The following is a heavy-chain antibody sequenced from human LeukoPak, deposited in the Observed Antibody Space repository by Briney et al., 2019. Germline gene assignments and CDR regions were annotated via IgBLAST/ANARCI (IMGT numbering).Heavy chain of an antibody. CDR2: IHPSGTL. CDR3: SRGLDSRKLGY. J-gene: IGHJ4*02. V-gene: IGHV4-31*03. Sequence: TLSLTCTVSGASFSSGDQYWNWIRQSPGRSLEWIGSIHPSGTLYNNPSLESRVTISIDTSKNQFSLNLNSVTAADTAVYFCSRGLDSRKLGYWGQGTLVTVSS. D-gene: IGHD3-22*01. CDR1: GASFSSGDQY.